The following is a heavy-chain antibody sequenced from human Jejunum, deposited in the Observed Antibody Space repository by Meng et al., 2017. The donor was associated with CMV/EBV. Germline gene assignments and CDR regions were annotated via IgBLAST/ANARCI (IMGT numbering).Heavy chain of an antibody. CDR2: IKEDGSEK. Sequence: TLSNSWMTWVRQAPGKGLEWLANIKEDGSEKYYADSVKGRFTISRDNAKNSLYQHMNNLRAEDTAVYYCARDYCSSPSCYDYVLDVWGQGTTVTVSS. V-gene: IGHV3-7*01. D-gene: IGHD2-2*01. CDR1: TLSNSW. CDR3: ARDYCSSPSCYDYVLDV. J-gene: IGHJ6*02.